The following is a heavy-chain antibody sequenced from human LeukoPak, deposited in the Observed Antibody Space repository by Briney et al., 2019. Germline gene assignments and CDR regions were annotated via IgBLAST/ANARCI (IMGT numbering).Heavy chain of an antibody. D-gene: IGHD5-18*01. CDR1: GFTFSSYS. CDR2: ISSSSSYI. CDR3: ARSGYSYWYYFDY. J-gene: IGHJ4*02. V-gene: IGHV3-21*01. Sequence: GGSLRLSCAASGFTFSSYSMNWVRQAPGKGLEWVSSISSSSSYIYYADSVKGRFTISRDNAKNSLYLQMNSLRAEDTAMYYCARSGYSYWYYFDYWGQGTLVTVSS.